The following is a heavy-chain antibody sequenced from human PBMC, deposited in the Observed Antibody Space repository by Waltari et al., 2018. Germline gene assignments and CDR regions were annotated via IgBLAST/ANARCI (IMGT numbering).Heavy chain of an antibody. V-gene: IGHV4-59*11. D-gene: IGHD6-6*01. CDR2: IYYSGST. CDR1: GGSISSHY. Sequence: QVQLQESGPGLGKPSEPLSLTCTVPGGSISSHYWSWIPQHPGQGLEWIGYIYYSGSTNYNPSLKSRVTISVDTSKNQFSLKLSSVTAADTAVYYCARDQVAARPGYYYYGMDVWGQGTTVTVSS. CDR3: ARDQVAARPGYYYYGMDV. J-gene: IGHJ6*02.